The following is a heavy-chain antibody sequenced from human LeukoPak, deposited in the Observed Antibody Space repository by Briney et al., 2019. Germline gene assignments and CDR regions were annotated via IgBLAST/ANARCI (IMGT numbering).Heavy chain of an antibody. Sequence: GGSLRLSCAASGFTFSSYAMHWVRQAPGKGLEWVAVIWYDGSGEYYADSVKGRFSISRDNSKNTLYLQMNTLRAEDTAVYFCAKNAASSTWSYLDYWGQGTLVTASS. D-gene: IGHD6-13*01. CDR2: IWYDGSGE. CDR3: AKNAASSTWSYLDY. V-gene: IGHV3-33*06. CDR1: GFTFSSYA. J-gene: IGHJ4*02.